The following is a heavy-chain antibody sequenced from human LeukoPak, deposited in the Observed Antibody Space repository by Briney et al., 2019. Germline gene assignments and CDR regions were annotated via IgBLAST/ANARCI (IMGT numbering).Heavy chain of an antibody. Sequence: SQTLSLTCTVSGGSISSGDYYWSWIRQPPGKGLEWIGYIYYSGSTYHNPSLKSRVTISVDTSKNQFSLKLSSVTAADTAVYYCGGYFDYYYGMDVWGQGTTVTVSS. V-gene: IGHV4-30-4*01. CDR1: GGSISSGDYY. CDR2: IYYSGST. D-gene: IGHD3-9*01. J-gene: IGHJ6*02. CDR3: GGYFDYYYGMDV.